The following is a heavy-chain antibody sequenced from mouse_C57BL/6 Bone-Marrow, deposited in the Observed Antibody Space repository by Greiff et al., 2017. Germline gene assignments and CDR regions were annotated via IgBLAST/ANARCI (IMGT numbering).Heavy chain of an antibody. CDR3: ARGYGYDY. CDR2: INPGSGGT. CDR1: GYAFTNYL. Sequence: QVQLQQSGAELVRPGTSVKVSCKASGYAFTNYLIEWVKQRPGQGLEWIGVINPGSGGTNYNEKFKGKATLTADKSSSTAYMQLSSLTSEDSAVXFCARGYGYDYWGQGTTLTVSS. J-gene: IGHJ2*01. V-gene: IGHV1-54*01. D-gene: IGHD2-2*01.